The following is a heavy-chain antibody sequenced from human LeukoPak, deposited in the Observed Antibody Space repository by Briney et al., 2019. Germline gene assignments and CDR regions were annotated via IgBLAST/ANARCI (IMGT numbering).Heavy chain of an antibody. CDR3: ARGQYCGGDCFYFDS. D-gene: IGHD2-21*01. CDR2: ISSSSSYI. V-gene: IGHV3-21*01. CDR1: GFTFSSYS. J-gene: IGHJ4*02. Sequence: GGSLRLSCAASGFTFSSYSMNWVRQAPGEGLEWVSSISSSSSYIYYADSVKGRFTISRDNAKNSLYLQMNSLRAEDTAVYYCARGQYCGGDCFYFDSWGQGTLVTVSS.